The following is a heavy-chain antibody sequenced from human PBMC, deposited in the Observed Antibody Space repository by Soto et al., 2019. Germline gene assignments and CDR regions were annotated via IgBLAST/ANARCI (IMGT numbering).Heavy chain of an antibody. Sequence: EVQLVESGGGLVQPGGSLRLSCAASGFTFSTYWMTWVRQAPGKGLEWVANIKQDGSEKYYVDSVKGRFTISRDNAKNSLYLHMNSLRAEDTAVYYCERGQDYYDRWVDYWGQGTLVTVSS. CDR3: ERGQDYYDRWVDY. V-gene: IGHV3-7*04. CDR2: IKQDGSEK. J-gene: IGHJ4*02. CDR1: GFTFSTYW. D-gene: IGHD3-16*01.